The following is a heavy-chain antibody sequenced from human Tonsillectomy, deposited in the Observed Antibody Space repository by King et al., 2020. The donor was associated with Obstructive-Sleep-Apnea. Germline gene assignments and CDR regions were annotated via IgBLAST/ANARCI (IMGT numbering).Heavy chain of an antibody. Sequence: QLQESGPGLVRPSETLSLSCTVSGGSISNHYWSWIRQPPGKGLEWIGHIYYSGSTKYNPSLKSRVTISVDTPKNQFSLRLTSVTAADTAVYYCAREAPWIHIHDSRYEWYFDLWGRGTLVAVSS. V-gene: IGHV4-59*11. J-gene: IGHJ2*01. CDR3: AREAPWIHIHDSRYEWYFDL. CDR1: GGSISNHY. D-gene: IGHD5-18*01. CDR2: IYYSGST.